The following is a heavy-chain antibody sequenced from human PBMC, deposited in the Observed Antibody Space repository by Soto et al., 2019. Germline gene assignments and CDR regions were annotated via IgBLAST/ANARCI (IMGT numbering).Heavy chain of an antibody. Sequence: GASVQVSCKTSGYNFSSYGINWVRQAPGQGLEWIGWISTYNGNTNFAQEIQGRVTLTTDTSASTAYMEVRSLRSDDTAVYYCARDRRDYDILSGYSEFDPWGQGTLVTVSS. CDR3: ARDRRDYDILSGYSEFDP. J-gene: IGHJ5*02. CDR1: GYNFSSYG. D-gene: IGHD3-9*01. V-gene: IGHV1-18*01. CDR2: ISTYNGNT.